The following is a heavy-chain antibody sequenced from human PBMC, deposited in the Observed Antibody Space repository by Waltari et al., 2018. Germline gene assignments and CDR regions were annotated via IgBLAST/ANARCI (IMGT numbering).Heavy chain of an antibody. V-gene: IGHV1-46*01. CDR3: ARLGITMTPDY. Sequence: QVQLVQSGAELKKPGASVKLSCKASGYTFTSAYRRWVRQAPGQGLEWMGVMNSGGDTTIYAQKFQGRVTMTRDTSTSTVYMELSSLRSEDTAVYYCARLGITMTPDYWGQGTLVTVSS. J-gene: IGHJ4*02. CDR1: GYTFTSAY. CDR2: MNSGGDTT.